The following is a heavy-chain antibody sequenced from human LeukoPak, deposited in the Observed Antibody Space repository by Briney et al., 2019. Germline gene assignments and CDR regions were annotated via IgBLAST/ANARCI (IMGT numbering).Heavy chain of an antibody. CDR3: ARVDYYDSSGYYYGFDY. D-gene: IGHD3-22*01. CDR1: GFTFSSYA. CDR2: ISYDGSNK. J-gene: IGHJ4*02. V-gene: IGHV3-30-3*01. Sequence: GRSLRLSCAASGFTFSSYAMHWVRQAPGKGLEWVAVISYDGSNKYYADSVKGRFTISRDNSKNTLYLQMNSLRAEDTAVYYCARVDYYDSSGYYYGFDYWAREPWSPSPQ.